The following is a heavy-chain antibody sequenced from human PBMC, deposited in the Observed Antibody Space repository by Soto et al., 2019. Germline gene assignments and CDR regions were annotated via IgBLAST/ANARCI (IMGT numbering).Heavy chain of an antibody. CDR3: AKGYDSGYDLAYFDY. CDR2: ISGSGANT. CDR1: GFSFDYYA. V-gene: IGHV3-23*01. Sequence: EVQLLESGGGLEHPGGSLRRAFAASGFSFDYYARTWSRQPAGRGRKWVSAISGSGANTNSADSVKGRFTISRDNSKNTLYLQLNSLRAEDTALYYCAKGYDSGYDLAYFDYWGQGTLVTVSS. D-gene: IGHD5-12*01. J-gene: IGHJ4*02.